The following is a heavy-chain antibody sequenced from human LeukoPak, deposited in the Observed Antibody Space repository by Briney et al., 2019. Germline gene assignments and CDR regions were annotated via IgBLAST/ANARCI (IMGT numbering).Heavy chain of an antibody. CDR2: IYHSGST. Sequence: SETLSLTCTVSGGSISSSSYYWGWIRQPPGKGLEWIGSIYHSGSTYYNPSLKSRVTISVDTSKNQFSLKLSSVTAADTAVYYCARVHDYVWGSYRNYWGQGTLVTVSS. V-gene: IGHV4-39*07. CDR1: GGSISSSSYY. D-gene: IGHD3-16*02. CDR3: ARVHDYVWGSYRNY. J-gene: IGHJ4*02.